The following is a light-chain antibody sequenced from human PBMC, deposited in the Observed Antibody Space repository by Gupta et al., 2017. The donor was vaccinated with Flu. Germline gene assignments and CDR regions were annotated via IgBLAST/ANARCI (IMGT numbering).Light chain of an antibody. J-gene: IGKJ1*01. V-gene: IGKV2-30*01. CDR3: RQGKHCSPA. Sequence: DVVITQSPLSLRLALGEQASLSCRSSQSLVYRDGNTYLNWFQQRPGQSPRRLIYKVSNRSSAVPARFSGGGSGSDVILQIIRGQAADVGVYYCRQGKHCSPAFGQGTKVEIK. CDR1: QSLVYRDGNTY. CDR2: KVS.